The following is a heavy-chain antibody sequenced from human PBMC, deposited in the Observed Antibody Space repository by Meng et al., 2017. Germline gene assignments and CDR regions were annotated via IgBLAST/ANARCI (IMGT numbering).Heavy chain of an antibody. CDR3: AREGLAHYYYYGMDV. CDR1: GFTFSSYD. Sequence: GESLKISCAASGFTFSSYDMHWVRQATGKGLEWVSAIGTAGDTYYPGSVKGRFTISRDNSKNTLYLQMNSLRAEDTAVYYCAREGLAHYYYYGMDVWGQGTTVTVSS. CDR2: IGTAGDT. V-gene: IGHV3-13*01. J-gene: IGHJ6*02. D-gene: IGHD6-19*01.